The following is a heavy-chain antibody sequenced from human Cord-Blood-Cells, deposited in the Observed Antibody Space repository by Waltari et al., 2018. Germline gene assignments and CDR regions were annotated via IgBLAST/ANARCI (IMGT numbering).Heavy chain of an antibody. CDR1: GFTFSSYG. Sequence: QVQRVESGGGVVQPGRSLRLSCAASGFTFSSYGMPWVHQAPGKGLEWVAVIWYDGSNKYYADSVKGRFTISRDNSKNTLYLQMNSLRAEDTAVYYCARVRGYYDILTGNYYMDVWGKGTTVTVSS. D-gene: IGHD3-9*01. CDR3: ARVRGYYDILTGNYYMDV. CDR2: IWYDGSNK. J-gene: IGHJ6*03. V-gene: IGHV3-33*01.